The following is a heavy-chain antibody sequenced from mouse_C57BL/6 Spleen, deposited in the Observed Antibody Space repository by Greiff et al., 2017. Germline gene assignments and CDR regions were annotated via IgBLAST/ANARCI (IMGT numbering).Heavy chain of an antibody. CDR1: GFTFSSYA. D-gene: IGHD1-1*01. V-gene: IGHV5-4*01. J-gene: IGHJ1*03. CDR2: ISDGGSYT. CDR3: ARDRRLTTVVAHWYFDV. Sequence: EVMLVESGGGLVKPGGSLKLSCAASGFTFSSYAMSWVRQTPEKRLEWVATISDGGSYTYYPDNVKGRFTISRDNAKNNLYLQMSHLKSEDTALYYCARDRRLTTVVAHWYFDVWGTGTTVTVSS.